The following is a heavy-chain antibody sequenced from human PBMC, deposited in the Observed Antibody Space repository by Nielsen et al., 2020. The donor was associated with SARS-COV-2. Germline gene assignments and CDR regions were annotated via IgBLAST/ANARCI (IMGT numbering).Heavy chain of an antibody. CDR1: GFTFSSYS. J-gene: IGHJ4*02. CDR3: ARPDGGFDY. Sequence: GESLKISCAASGFTFSSYSMNWVRQAPGKGLEWVSSISSSSSYIYYADSVKGRFTISRDNAKNSLYLQMNSLGAEDTAVYYCARPDGGFDYWGQGTLVTVSS. CDR2: ISSSSSYI. V-gene: IGHV3-21*01. D-gene: IGHD4-23*01.